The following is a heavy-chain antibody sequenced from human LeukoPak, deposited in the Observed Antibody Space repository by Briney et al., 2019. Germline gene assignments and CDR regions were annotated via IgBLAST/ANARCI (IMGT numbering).Heavy chain of an antibody. Sequence: PSETLSLTCTVSGGSISSYYWSWIRQPPGKGLEWIGYIYYSGSTNYNPSLKSRVTISVDTSKNQFSLKLSSVTAADTAVYYCAREDYYHSSGFDYWGQGTLVTVSS. CDR1: GGSISSYY. D-gene: IGHD3-22*01. J-gene: IGHJ4*02. CDR3: AREDYYHSSGFDY. V-gene: IGHV4-59*01. CDR2: IYYSGST.